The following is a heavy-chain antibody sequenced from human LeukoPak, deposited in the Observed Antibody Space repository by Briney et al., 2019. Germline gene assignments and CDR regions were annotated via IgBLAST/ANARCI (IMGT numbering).Heavy chain of an antibody. Sequence: SETLSLTCAVYGGSFSGYYWSWIRQPPGKGLEWIGEINHSGSTNYNPSLKSRVTISVDTSKNQFSLKLSSVTAADTAVYYCAREGIVARYYFDYWGQGTLVTVSS. CDR1: GGSFSGYY. CDR2: INHSGST. J-gene: IGHJ4*02. CDR3: AREGIVARYYFDY. V-gene: IGHV4-34*01. D-gene: IGHD1-26*01.